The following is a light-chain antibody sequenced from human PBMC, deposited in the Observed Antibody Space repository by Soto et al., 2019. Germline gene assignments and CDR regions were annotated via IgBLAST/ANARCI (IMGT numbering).Light chain of an antibody. CDR1: NSNIGVNY. Sequence: QSVLTQPPSVSAAPGQKVTISCSGSNSNIGVNYVSWYQQLPGTAPKVLIYETNKRPSEIPDRFSGSKSGTSATLGITGLQTGDEAYYYCGTWDSSLSAHVFGTGTKVTVL. CDR3: GTWDSSLSAHV. J-gene: IGLJ1*01. V-gene: IGLV1-51*02. CDR2: ETN.